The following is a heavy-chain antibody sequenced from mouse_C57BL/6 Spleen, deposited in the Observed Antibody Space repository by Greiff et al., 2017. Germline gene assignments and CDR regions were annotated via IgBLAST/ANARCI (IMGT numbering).Heavy chain of an antibody. J-gene: IGHJ2*01. V-gene: IGHV1-66*01. CDR1: GYSFTSYY. Sequence: QVQLKESGPELVKPGASVKISCKASGYSFTSYYIHWVKQRPGQGLEWIGWIYPGSGNTKYNEKFKGKATLTADTSSSTAYMQLSSLTSEDSAVYYCARDTVVPYFDYWGQGTTLTVSS. D-gene: IGHD1-1*01. CDR2: IYPGSGNT. CDR3: ARDTVVPYFDY.